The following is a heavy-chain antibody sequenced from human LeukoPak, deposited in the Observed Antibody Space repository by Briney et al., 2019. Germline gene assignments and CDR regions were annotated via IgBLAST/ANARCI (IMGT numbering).Heavy chain of an antibody. CDR1: GGSISSYY. CDR2: IYYSGTT. CDR3: AKDRGSYPPLVGFDI. D-gene: IGHD1-26*01. J-gene: IGHJ3*02. Sequence: PSETLSLTCTVSGGSISSYYWSWIRQPPGKGLEWIGYIYYSGTTNYNPSLKSRVTISVDTSKNQFSLKLSSVTAADTAVYYCAKDRGSYPPLVGFDIWGQGTMVTVSS. V-gene: IGHV4-59*01.